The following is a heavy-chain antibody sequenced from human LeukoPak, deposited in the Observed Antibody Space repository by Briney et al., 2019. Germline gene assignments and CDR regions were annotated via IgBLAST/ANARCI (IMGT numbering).Heavy chain of an antibody. CDR3: AKGPLYYYGDNAWFGP. J-gene: IGHJ5*02. Sequence: AGRSLTLSCAASGFTFSSSAMHWVRQAPGKGLEWVAVVFSDGTYKYYADSVKGRFTISRDNSKNMLFLQMYSLRAEDTAVYYCAKGPLYYYGDNAWFGPWGQGTLVTVSS. V-gene: IGHV3-30*18. D-gene: IGHD4-17*01. CDR1: GFTFSSSA. CDR2: VFSDGTYK.